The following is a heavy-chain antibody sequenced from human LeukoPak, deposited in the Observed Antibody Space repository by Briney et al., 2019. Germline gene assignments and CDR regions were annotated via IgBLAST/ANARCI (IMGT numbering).Heavy chain of an antibody. V-gene: IGHV1-2*04. CDR1: GYTFTGYY. CDR2: INPNSGGT. J-gene: IGHJ5*02. CDR3: ARGQHDYYDSSGSFDP. D-gene: IGHD3-22*01. Sequence: ASVKVSCKASGYTFTGYYMHWVRQAPGQGLEWMGWINPNSGGTNYAQKFQGWVTMTRDTSISTAYMELGRLRSDDTAVYYCARGQHDYYDSSGSFDPWGQGTLVTVSS.